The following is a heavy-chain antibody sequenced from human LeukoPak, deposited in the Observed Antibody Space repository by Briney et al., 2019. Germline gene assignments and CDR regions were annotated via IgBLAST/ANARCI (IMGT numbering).Heavy chain of an antibody. D-gene: IGHD2-21*02. CDR1: GFTFSSYN. CDR3: ARDAVVVTAIVNYFDY. Sequence: GGSLRLSCAASGFTFSSYNMNWVRQAPGKGLEWVSSISSSSSYIYYADSVKGRFTISRDNAKNSLYLQMNSPRAEDTAVYYCARDAVVVTAIVNYFDYWGQGTLLTVSS. V-gene: IGHV3-21*01. CDR2: ISSSSSYI. J-gene: IGHJ4*02.